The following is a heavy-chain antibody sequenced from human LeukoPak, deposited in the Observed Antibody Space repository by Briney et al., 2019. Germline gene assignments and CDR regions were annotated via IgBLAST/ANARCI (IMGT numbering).Heavy chain of an antibody. CDR3: ARDHEVATMTDPYYYYGMDV. Sequence: GASVKVSCKVSGYTLTELSMHWVRQAPGKGLEWMGGFDPEDGETIYAQKFQGRVTMTEDTSTDTAYMELSSLRSEDTAVYYCARDHEVATMTDPYYYYGMDVWGQGTTVTVSS. D-gene: IGHD5-24*01. V-gene: IGHV1-24*01. CDR1: GYTLTELS. J-gene: IGHJ6*02. CDR2: FDPEDGET.